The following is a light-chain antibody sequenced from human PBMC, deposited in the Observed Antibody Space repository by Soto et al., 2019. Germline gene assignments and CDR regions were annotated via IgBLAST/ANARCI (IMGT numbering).Light chain of an antibody. J-gene: IGKJ5*01. CDR2: GAS. V-gene: IGKV3-20*01. CDR3: QQYGSSPQT. Sequence: EIVLTQSPGTLSLSPGERATLSCRASQSVSSSYLAWYQQKPGQAPRLPIYGASRRATGIPDRFRGSGSGTDFTLTISRLEPEDFAVYYCQQYGSSPQTFGQGTRLEIK. CDR1: QSVSSSY.